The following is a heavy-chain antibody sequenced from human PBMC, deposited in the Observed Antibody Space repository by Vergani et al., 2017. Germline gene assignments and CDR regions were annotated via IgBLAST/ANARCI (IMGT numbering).Heavy chain of an antibody. Sequence: EVQLLESGGGLVQPGGSLRLSCAASGFTFSSYPMSWVRQAPGKGLEWVSAISGSGGSTYYADSVKGRFTISRDNSKNTLYLQMNSLRAEDTAVYYCAKVKYDFWSGYYTPYYFDYWGQGTLVTVSS. CDR3: AKVKYDFWSGYYTPYYFDY. V-gene: IGHV3-23*01. CDR1: GFTFSSYP. CDR2: ISGSGGST. J-gene: IGHJ4*02. D-gene: IGHD3-3*01.